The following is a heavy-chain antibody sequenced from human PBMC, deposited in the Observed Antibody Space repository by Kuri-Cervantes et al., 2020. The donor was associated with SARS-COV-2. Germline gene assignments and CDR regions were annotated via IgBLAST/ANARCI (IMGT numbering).Heavy chain of an antibody. CDR2: IYSGGST. V-gene: IGHV3-53*04. D-gene: IGHD6-13*01. J-gene: IGHJ4*02. CDR3: ATLEVAAVPFDY. Sequence: GESLKISCAASGFTVSSNYMSWVRQAPGKGLEWVSVIYSGGSTYYADSVKGRFTISRHNSKNTLYLQMNSLRAEDTAVYYCATLEVAAVPFDYWGQGTLVTVSS. CDR1: GFTVSSNY.